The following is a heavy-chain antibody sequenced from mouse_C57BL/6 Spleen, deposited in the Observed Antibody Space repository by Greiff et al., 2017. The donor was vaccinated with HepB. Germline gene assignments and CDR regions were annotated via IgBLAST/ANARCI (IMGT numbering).Heavy chain of an antibody. CDR3: ARTYGSSFYARDY. CDR2: INPSSGYT. J-gene: IGHJ4*01. D-gene: IGHD1-1*01. Sequence: QVQLQQSGAELAKPGASVKLSCKASGYTFTSYWMHWVKQRPGQGLEWIGYINPSSGYTKYNQKFKDKATLTADKSASTAYMQLSSLTDEDSAVYYWARTYGSSFYARDYWGQGTSVTVSS. CDR1: GYTFTSYW. V-gene: IGHV1-7*01.